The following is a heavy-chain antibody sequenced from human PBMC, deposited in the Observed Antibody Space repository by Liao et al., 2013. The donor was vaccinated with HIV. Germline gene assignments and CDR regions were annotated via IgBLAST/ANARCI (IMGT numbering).Heavy chain of an antibody. Sequence: QLQLQESGPGLVKPSETLSLTCTVSGASISSSSDYWGWIRQPPGKGLEWIGSIYYTGNTYYNPSLKSRVTISVDTSKNQFSLKMYSMTAADTAVYFCAKAAPLEMTTMYDAFDIWGPGTMVTVSS. CDR1: GASISSSSDY. CDR3: AKAAPLEMTTMYDAFDI. CDR2: IYYTGNT. V-gene: IGHV4-39*07. J-gene: IGHJ3*02. D-gene: IGHD5-24*01.